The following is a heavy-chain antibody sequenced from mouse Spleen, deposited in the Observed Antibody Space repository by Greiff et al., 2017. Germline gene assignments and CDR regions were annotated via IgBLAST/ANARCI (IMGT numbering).Heavy chain of an antibody. J-gene: IGHJ2*01. CDR3: ARSGGDPFDY. Sequence: VQLQQPGAELVRPGTSVKLSCKASGYTFTSYWMHWVKQRPGQGLEWIGVIDPSDSYTNYNQKFKGKATLTVDTSSSTAYMQLSSLTSEDSAVYYCARSGGDPFDYWGQGTTLTVSS. CDR1: GYTFTSYW. D-gene: IGHD2-13*01. V-gene: IGHV1-59*01. CDR2: IDPSDSYT.